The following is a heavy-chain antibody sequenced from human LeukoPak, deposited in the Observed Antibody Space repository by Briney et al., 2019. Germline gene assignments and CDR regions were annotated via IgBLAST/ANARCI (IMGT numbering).Heavy chain of an antibody. J-gene: IGHJ4*02. CDR3: ARVGELAPIDY. V-gene: IGHV3-21*01. CDR2: ISSSNNYI. Sequence: GGSLSLSCAASGFTFSSYSMNWVRQAPGKGLEWVSSISSSNNYIYYADSVKGRFTISRDNAKNSLYLQMNSLRAEDTAVYYCARVGELAPIDYWGQGILVTVSS. CDR1: GFTFSSYS. D-gene: IGHD6-13*01.